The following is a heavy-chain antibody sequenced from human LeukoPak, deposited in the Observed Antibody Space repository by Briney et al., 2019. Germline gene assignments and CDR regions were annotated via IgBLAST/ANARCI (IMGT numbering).Heavy chain of an antibody. CDR2: IYTSGIT. CDR3: ARAFYCSSTGCRRADYLXX. Sequence: KPSQTLSLTCTVSGDSISSGSYYWSWLRQPAGKGLEWIGRIYTSGITNNNPSLNSRVTISVDTSKNQFSLKLSSVTAADTAVYYXARAFYCSSTGCRRADYLXXWGQGTLVT. V-gene: IGHV4-61*02. J-gene: IGHJ4*02. CDR1: GDSISSGSYY. D-gene: IGHD2-2*01.